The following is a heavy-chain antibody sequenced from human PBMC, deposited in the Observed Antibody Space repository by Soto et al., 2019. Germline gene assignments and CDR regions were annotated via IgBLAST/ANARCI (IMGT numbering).Heavy chain of an antibody. CDR2: ISYDGSNK. CDR1: GFTFSSYG. Sequence: QVQLVESGGGVVQPGRSLRLSCAASGFTFSSYGMHWVRQAPGKGLEWVAVISYDGSNKYYADSVKGRFTISRDNSKKPLYLQMNSLRAEDTAVYYCAKRYEGDAFDIWGQGTMVTVSS. CDR3: AKRYEGDAFDI. V-gene: IGHV3-30*18. D-gene: IGHD3-16*01. J-gene: IGHJ3*02.